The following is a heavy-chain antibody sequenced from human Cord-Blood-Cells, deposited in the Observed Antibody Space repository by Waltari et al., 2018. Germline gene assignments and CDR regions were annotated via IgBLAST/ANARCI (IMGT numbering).Heavy chain of an antibody. J-gene: IGHJ4*02. D-gene: IGHD6-13*01. CDR1: GGSISSSSYY. CDR3: ARHRGYSSSWPLDY. CDR2: IYYSGST. Sequence: QLQLQESGPGLVKPSETLSLTCTVSGGSISSSSYYWGWIRQPPGKGLEWIGSIYYSGSTSYNPSLKSRVTISVDTSKNQFSLKLSSVTAADTAVYYCARHRGYSSSWPLDYWGQGTLVTVSS. V-gene: IGHV4-39*01.